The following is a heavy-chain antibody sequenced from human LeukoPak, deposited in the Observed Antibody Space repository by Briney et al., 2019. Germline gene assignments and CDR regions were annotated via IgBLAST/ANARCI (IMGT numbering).Heavy chain of an antibody. V-gene: IGHV3-30*02. CDR1: GFTFSNYG. D-gene: IGHD3-3*01. CDR2: IRFDGSNK. Sequence: GGSLRLSCAASGFTFSNYGVHWVRQAPGKGLEWVSFIRFDGSNKYYADSVKGRFTISRDSSKNTLYLQMNSLRAEDTAVYYCAKVLRRITIFGVVTRGAFDIWGQGTMVTVSS. CDR3: AKVLRRITIFGVVTRGAFDI. J-gene: IGHJ3*02.